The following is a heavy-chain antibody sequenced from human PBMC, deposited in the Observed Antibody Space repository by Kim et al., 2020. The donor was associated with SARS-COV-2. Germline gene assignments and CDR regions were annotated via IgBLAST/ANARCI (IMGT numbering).Heavy chain of an antibody. CDR1: GFTFSSYA. CDR3: ARDRVDYYYYYGMDV. D-gene: IGHD2-15*01. CDR2: IWYDGSNK. Sequence: GGSLRLSCAASGFTFSSYAMHWVRQAPGKGLEWVAVIWYDGSNKYYADSVKGRFTISRDNSKNTLYLQMNSLRAEDTAVYYCARDRVDYYYYYGMDVWGQGTTVTVSS. J-gene: IGHJ6*02. V-gene: IGHV3-33*01.